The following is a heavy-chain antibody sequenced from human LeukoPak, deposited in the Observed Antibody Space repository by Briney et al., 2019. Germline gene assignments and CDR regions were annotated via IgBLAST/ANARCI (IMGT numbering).Heavy chain of an antibody. CDR3: ARWSRYSRGWYELDY. CDR1: GFTFSNYG. Sequence: GRSLRLSCAASGFTFSNYGMHWVRQAPGKGLEWVAVISNDGSNKYYEDSVKGRFTISRDNSKNTLYLQMNSLRAEDTAVYYCARWSRYSRGWYELDYWGQGILVTVSS. D-gene: IGHD6-19*01. V-gene: IGHV3-30*03. CDR2: ISNDGSNK. J-gene: IGHJ4*02.